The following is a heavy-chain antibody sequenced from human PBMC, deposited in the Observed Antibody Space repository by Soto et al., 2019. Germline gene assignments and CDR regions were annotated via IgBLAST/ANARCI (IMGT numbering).Heavy chain of an antibody. CDR2: IYSGGSA. CDR1: GFTVSSNY. D-gene: IGHD5-18*01. V-gene: IGHV3-66*01. CDR3: ASNGYSYGGSSFAY. J-gene: IGHJ4*02. Sequence: EVQLVESGGGLVQPGGSLRLSCAASGFTVSSNYMSWVRQAPGKGLEWGSVIYSGGSAYYADSVKGRFTISRDNSTNTLYLQMTRLRAEDTAVYYCASNGYSYGGSSFAYWGQGTLVTVSS.